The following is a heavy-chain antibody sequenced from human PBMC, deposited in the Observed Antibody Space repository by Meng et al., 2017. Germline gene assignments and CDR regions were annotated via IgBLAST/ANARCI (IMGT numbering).Heavy chain of an antibody. CDR2: ISSSSYI. J-gene: IGHJ4*02. D-gene: IGHD5-24*01. CDR3: AREGDGVISY. V-gene: IGHV3-21*01. CDR1: GFTFSSYS. Sequence: GGSLRLSCAASGFTFSSYSMNWVRQAPGKGLEWVSSISSSSYIYYADSVKGRFTISRDNAKNSLYLQMNSPRAEDTAVYYCAREGDGVISYWGQGTLVTVSS.